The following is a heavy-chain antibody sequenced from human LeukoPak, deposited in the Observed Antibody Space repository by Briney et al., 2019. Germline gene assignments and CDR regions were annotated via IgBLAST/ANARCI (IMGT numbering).Heavy chain of an antibody. Sequence: GGSLRLSCAASGFTFSSYWMGWVRQAPGKGLEWVANIKQDGSEKYYVDSVKGRFTISRDNAKNSLYLQMNSLRAEDTAVYYCARAKLYSSSWYDYWGQGTLVTVSS. D-gene: IGHD6-13*01. V-gene: IGHV3-7*01. CDR3: ARAKLYSSSWYDY. CDR2: IKQDGSEK. J-gene: IGHJ4*02. CDR1: GFTFSSYW.